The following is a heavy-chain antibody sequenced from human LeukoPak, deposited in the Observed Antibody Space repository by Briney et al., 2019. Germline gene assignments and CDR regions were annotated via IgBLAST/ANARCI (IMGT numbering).Heavy chain of an antibody. CDR1: GGSVSSGSYY. CDR3: TRSTNLEAFDI. CDR2: IYYSGST. Sequence: SETLSLTCTVSGGSVSSGSYYWSWIRQPPGRALEWIGYIYYSGSTKYNPSLKSRVTISVDTSKNQCSLKLSSVTTADTAVYYCTRSTNLEAFDIWGQGTMVTVSS. V-gene: IGHV4-61*01. J-gene: IGHJ3*02. D-gene: IGHD2-8*01.